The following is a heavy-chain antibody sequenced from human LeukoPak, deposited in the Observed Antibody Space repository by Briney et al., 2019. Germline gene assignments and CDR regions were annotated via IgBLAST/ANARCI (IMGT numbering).Heavy chain of an antibody. CDR2: IYYSGSTT. J-gene: IGHJ6*02. Sequence: KPSETLSLTCSVSGGSISGYFWTWIRQPPGKELEGIGSIYYSGSTTKYNPSLKSRVTISVDTSKSRFSLKLNSATAADTAVYYCARTSRHYYGSGSNLTPWPAGMDVWGQGTTVTVSS. D-gene: IGHD3-10*01. CDR3: ARTSRHYYGSGSNLTPWPAGMDV. CDR1: GGSISGYF. V-gene: IGHV4-59*01.